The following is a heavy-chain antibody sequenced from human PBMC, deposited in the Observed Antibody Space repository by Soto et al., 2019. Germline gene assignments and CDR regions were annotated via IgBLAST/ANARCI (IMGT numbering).Heavy chain of an antibody. CDR1: GYTFTSYG. J-gene: IGHJ6*02. Sequence: QVQLVQSGAEVKKPGASVKVSCKASGYTFTSYGISWVRQAPGQGLEWMGWISAYNGNTNYAQKLQGRVTMTTDTPTSTAYMELRSLRSDDTAVYYCARDDSSSSWYTYYYYGMDVWGQGTTVTVSS. CDR3: ARDDSSSSWYTYYYYGMDV. CDR2: ISAYNGNT. V-gene: IGHV1-18*04. D-gene: IGHD6-13*01.